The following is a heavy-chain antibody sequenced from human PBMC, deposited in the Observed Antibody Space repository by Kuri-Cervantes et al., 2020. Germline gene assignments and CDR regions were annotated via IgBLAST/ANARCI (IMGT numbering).Heavy chain of an antibody. V-gene: IGHV1-18*01. J-gene: IGHJ3*02. D-gene: IGHD1-26*01. Sequence: SVNVSFKASGYTFTSYGISWVRQAPGQGLEWMGWISAYNGDTNYAQKLQGRVTMTTDTSTSTAYMELRSLRSDDTAVYYCARGVNDSGAAFDIWGQGTMVTVSS. CDR3: ARGVNDSGAAFDI. CDR1: GYTFTSYG. CDR2: ISAYNGDT.